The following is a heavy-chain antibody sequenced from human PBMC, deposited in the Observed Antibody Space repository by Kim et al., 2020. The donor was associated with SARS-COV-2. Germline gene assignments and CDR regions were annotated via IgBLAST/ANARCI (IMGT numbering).Heavy chain of an antibody. CDR2: IWSDGSYK. CDR1: GINFRASG. J-gene: IGHJ4*02. CDR3: ARDKLLTSLDH. V-gene: IGHV3-33*01. D-gene: IGHD4-17*01. Sequence: GGSLRLSCVASGINFRASGMHWVRQAPGKGLEWVAMIWSDGSYKYYADSVKGRFTISRDNSNDMLYLQMNSLRAEDTAVYYCARDKLLTSLDHWGRGTLVILPS.